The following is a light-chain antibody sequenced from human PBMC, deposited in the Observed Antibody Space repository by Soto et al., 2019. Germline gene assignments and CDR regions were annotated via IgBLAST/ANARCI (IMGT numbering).Light chain of an antibody. Sequence: EIVLTQSPGTLSLSPGERAILSCRASQSINIRYLAWYQQMPGRAPRLLIRGASSRAAGIPDRFSGSGSGTDFTLTINRLEPEDFAVYYCHHYDNSPPFPFGPGTTVDI. CDR1: QSINIRY. CDR2: GAS. V-gene: IGKV3-20*01. CDR3: HHYDNSPPFP. J-gene: IGKJ3*01.